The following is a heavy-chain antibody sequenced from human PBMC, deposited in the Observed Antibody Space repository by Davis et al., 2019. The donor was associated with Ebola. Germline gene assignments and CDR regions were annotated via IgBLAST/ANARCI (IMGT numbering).Heavy chain of an antibody. CDR1: GGTFTSYA. CDR3: ARGGGRDSSSFQSWFDP. V-gene: IGHV1-69*13. Sequence: SVKVSCKASGGTFTSYAISWVRQAPGQGLEWMGGIIPLFGTANYAQKFQDRVTITADESTSTSYMELNSLRSDDTAVYYCARGGGRDSSSFQSWFDPWGQGTLVTVSS. J-gene: IGHJ5*02. D-gene: IGHD3-22*01. CDR2: IIPLFGTA.